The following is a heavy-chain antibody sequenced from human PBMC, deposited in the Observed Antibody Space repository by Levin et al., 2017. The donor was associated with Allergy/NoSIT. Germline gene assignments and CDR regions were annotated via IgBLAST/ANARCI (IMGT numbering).Heavy chain of an antibody. Sequence: GESLKISCTASGFKFDFFGIHWVRQAPGKGLEYVATISSNGNVRSYADSVRGRVTISRDNSKNIVYLQLSRLSPNDTAIYYCAKDRGVGGTGYGSVRGCNVVAVSGKNSFDSWGRGTLVSVSS. V-gene: IGHV3-30*18. CDR2: ISSNGNVR. CDR1: GFKFDFFG. D-gene: IGHD6-19*01. CDR3: AKDRGVGGTGYGSVRGCNVVAVSGKNSFDS. J-gene: IGHJ4*02.